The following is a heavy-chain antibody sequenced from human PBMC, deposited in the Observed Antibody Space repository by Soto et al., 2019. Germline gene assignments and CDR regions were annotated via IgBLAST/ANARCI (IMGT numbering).Heavy chain of an antibody. J-gene: IGHJ6*02. D-gene: IGHD2-15*01. CDR1: GYTFTGYY. V-gene: IGHV1-2*04. Sequence: ASVKVSCKASGYTFTGYYMHWVRQAPGQGLEWMGWINPNSGGTNYAQKFQGWVTMTRDTSISTAYMELSRLRSDDTAVYYCAIAKGPGYCSGGSCYIPNYYYGMDVWGQGTTVTVSS. CDR3: AIAKGPGYCSGGSCYIPNYYYGMDV. CDR2: INPNSGGT.